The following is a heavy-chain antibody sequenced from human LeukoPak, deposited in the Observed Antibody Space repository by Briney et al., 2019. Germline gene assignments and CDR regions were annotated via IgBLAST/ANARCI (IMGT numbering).Heavy chain of an antibody. CDR2: FDPEDGET. J-gene: IGHJ4*02. CDR1: GYTLTELS. D-gene: IGHD6-13*01. Sequence: ASVKVSCKVSGYTLTELSMHWVRQAPGKGLEWVGGFDPEDGETIYAQKFQGRVTMTEDTSTDTAYMELSSLRSEDTAVYYCATDLEGAGQQLVPYYWGQGTLVTVSS. V-gene: IGHV1-24*01. CDR3: ATDLEGAGQQLVPYY.